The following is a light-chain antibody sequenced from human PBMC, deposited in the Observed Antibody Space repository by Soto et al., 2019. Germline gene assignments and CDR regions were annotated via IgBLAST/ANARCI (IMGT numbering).Light chain of an antibody. CDR3: AAWDDSLNGGV. J-gene: IGLJ3*02. CDR1: SSNIGIKT. V-gene: IGLV1-44*01. Sequence: QPVLTQPPSASGTPGQRVNISCSGSSSNIGIKTVNWYHQLPGTAPKLLIYSNNQRPSGVPDRFSGSKSVTSASLAISGLQSEDEADYYCAAWDDSLNGGVFGGGTKLTVL. CDR2: SNN.